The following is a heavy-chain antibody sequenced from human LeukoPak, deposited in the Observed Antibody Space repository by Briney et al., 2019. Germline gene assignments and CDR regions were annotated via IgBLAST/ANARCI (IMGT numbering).Heavy chain of an antibody. CDR2: IRSKANSYAT. CDR1: GFTFSGSA. V-gene: IGHV3-73*01. CDR3: TRPVVRDVDY. D-gene: IGHD5-24*01. J-gene: IGHJ4*02. Sequence: PGGSLRLSXAASGFTFSGSAMHWVRQASGKGVEWVGRIRSKANSYATAYAASVKGRFTISRDDSKNTAYLQMNSLKTEDTAVYYCTRPVVRDVDYWGQGTLVTVSS.